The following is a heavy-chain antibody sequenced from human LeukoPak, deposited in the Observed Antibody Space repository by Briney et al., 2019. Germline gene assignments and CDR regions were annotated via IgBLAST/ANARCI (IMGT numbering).Heavy chain of an antibody. CDR2: IYYSGST. V-gene: IGHV4-39*07. CDR3: ARVGGPDNWFDP. CDR1: GGSISSSSYY. D-gene: IGHD2-15*01. Sequence: PSETLSLTCTVSGGSISSSSYYWGWIRQPPGKGLEWIGSIYYSGSTYYNPSLKSRVTISVDTSKNQFSLKLSSVTAADTAVYYCARVGGPDNWFDPWGQGTLVTVSS. J-gene: IGHJ5*02.